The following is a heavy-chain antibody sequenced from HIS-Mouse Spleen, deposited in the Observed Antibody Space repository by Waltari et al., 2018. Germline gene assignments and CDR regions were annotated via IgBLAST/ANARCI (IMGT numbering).Heavy chain of an antibody. J-gene: IGHJ5*02. CDR2: IWYDGSNK. D-gene: IGHD6-19*01. CDR1: GFTFSSYG. CDR3: ARDRIAVAATGWFDP. Sequence: RLSCAASGFTFSSYGMHWVRQAPGKGLEWVAVIWYDGSNKYYADSVKGRFTISRDNSKNTLYLQMNSLRAEDTAVYYCARDRIAVAATGWFDPWGQGTLVTVSS. V-gene: IGHV3-33*01.